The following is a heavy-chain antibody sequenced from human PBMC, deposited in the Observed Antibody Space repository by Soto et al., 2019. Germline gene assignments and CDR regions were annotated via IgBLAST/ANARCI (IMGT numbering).Heavy chain of an antibody. CDR2: IHYSGSN. D-gene: IGHD2-2*01. CDR3: AKYYCSSTTCYHFDY. V-gene: IGHV4-59*08. CDR1: GGSISSYY. J-gene: IGHJ4*02. Sequence: PSETLSLTCTVSGGSISSYYWSWIRQPPGKGLEWIGYIHYSGSNNYNPSLKSRATISVDTSKNQFSLNLSSVTAADTAIYYCAKYYCSSTTCYHFDYWGQGTLVTVS.